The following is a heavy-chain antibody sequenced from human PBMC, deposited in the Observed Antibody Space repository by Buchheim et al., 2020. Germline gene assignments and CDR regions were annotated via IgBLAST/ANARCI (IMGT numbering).Heavy chain of an antibody. Sequence: QLQLQESGPGLVKPSETLSLTCTVSGGSISSSSYYWGWIRQPPGKGLEWIESIYYSGSTYYNPSLKRRVTISVDTSKNQFSLKLSSVTAADTAVYYCASHGYSSSWYYFDYWGQGTL. CDR2: IYYSGST. V-gene: IGHV4-39*07. CDR1: GGSISSSSYY. CDR3: ASHGYSSSWYYFDY. D-gene: IGHD6-13*01. J-gene: IGHJ4*02.